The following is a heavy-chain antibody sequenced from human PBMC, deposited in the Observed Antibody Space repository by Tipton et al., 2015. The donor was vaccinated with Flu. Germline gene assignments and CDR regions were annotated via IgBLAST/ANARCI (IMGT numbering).Heavy chain of an antibody. D-gene: IGHD3-3*01. V-gene: IGHV3-11*01. Sequence: SLRLSCAASGFTFGDDYMSWIRQAPGKGLEWISHISSSGSTINYADSVKGRFTISRDNAKNSLYLQMNSLRPEDTAVYYCARDHPPSITVLGEITDYFGMDVWGQGTTVTVSS. CDR1: GFTFGDDY. CDR2: ISSSGSTI. J-gene: IGHJ6*02. CDR3: ARDHPPSITVLGEITDYFGMDV.